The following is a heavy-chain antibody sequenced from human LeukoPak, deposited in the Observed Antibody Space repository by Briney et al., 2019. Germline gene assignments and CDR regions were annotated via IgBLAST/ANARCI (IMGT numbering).Heavy chain of an antibody. CDR2: ISSSSSTI. CDR1: GFTFSSYS. Sequence: GGSLRLSCAASGFTFSSYSMNWVRQAPGKGLEWVSYISSSSSTIYYADSVKGRFTISRDNAKNSLYLQMNSLRAEDTAVYYCARVFRGLSSWYAFDIWGQGTMVTVSS. J-gene: IGHJ3*02. D-gene: IGHD6-13*01. CDR3: ARVFRGLSSWYAFDI. V-gene: IGHV3-48*04.